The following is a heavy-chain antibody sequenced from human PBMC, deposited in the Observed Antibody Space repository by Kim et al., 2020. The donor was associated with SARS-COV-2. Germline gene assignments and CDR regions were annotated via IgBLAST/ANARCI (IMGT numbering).Heavy chain of an antibody. D-gene: IGHD4-4*01. V-gene: IGHV3-30*18. CDR2: ISYDGSNK. CDR3: AKDSRDRDDYSKSHGAVDV. CDR1: GFTFSSYG. J-gene: IGHJ6*02. Sequence: GGSLRLSCAASGFTFSSYGMHWVRQAPGKGLEWVAVISYDGSNKYYADSVKGRFTISRDNSKNTLYLQMNSLRAEDTAVFYCAKDSRDRDDYSKSHGAVDVWGQGTTVTVSS.